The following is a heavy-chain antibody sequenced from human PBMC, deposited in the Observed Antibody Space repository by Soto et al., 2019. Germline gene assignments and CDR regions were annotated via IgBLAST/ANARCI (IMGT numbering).Heavy chain of an antibody. V-gene: IGHV3-7*01. Sequence: EAQRVESGGGLVQPGGSLRVSCAVSGFTFSEYWMSGVRQAPGKGLEWVAKIKQDGSEKDYVDSVKGRFTISRDNANNSLYLHMYNLRVEDTAIYYCARGGRDAYDWFDPWGKGTRVTVSS. J-gene: IGHJ5*02. CDR2: IKQDGSEK. CDR1: GFTFSEYW. CDR3: ARGGRDAYDWFDP. D-gene: IGHD3-16*01.